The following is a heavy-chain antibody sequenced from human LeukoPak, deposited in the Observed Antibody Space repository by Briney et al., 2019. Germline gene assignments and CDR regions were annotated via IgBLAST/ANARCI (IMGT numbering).Heavy chain of an antibody. CDR3: ARANAVTTVLFDL. Sequence: SETLSLTCAVYGGSFSGYYWSWIPQPPGKGLEWLGEVNHGEGANYNPSLKSRVTMSVDTSKNHFSLELSSVTAADTAIYYCARANAVTTVLFDLWGRGTLVPVSS. J-gene: IGHJ2*01. CDR2: VNHGEGA. V-gene: IGHV4-34*01. CDR1: GGSFSGYY. D-gene: IGHD4-17*01.